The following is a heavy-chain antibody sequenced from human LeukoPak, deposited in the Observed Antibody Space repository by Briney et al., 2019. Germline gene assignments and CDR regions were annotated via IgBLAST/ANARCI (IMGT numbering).Heavy chain of an antibody. CDR2: ITPILGIA. D-gene: IGHD2-15*01. CDR1: GGTFSSYA. Sequence: SVKVSCKASGGTFSSYAISWVRQAPRQGLEWMGRITPILGIANYAQKFQGRVTITADKSTSTAYMELSSLRSEDTAVYYCARGCSGGSCYPHDDAFDIWGQGTMVTVSS. J-gene: IGHJ3*02. CDR3: ARGCSGGSCYPHDDAFDI. V-gene: IGHV1-69*04.